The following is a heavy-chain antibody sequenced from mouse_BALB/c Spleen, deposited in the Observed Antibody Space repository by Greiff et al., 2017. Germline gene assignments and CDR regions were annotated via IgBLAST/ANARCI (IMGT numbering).Heavy chain of an antibody. Sequence: EVQLQESGPELVKPGASVKISCKASGYSFTGYYMHWVKQSHVKSLEWIGRINPYNGATSYNQNFKDKASLTVDKSSSTAYMELHSLTSEDSAVYYCASLVPSMDYWGQGTSVTVSS. CDR1: GYSFTGYY. V-gene: IGHV1-31*01. J-gene: IGHJ4*01. CDR3: ASLVPSMDY. CDR2: INPYNGAT. D-gene: IGHD2-10*02.